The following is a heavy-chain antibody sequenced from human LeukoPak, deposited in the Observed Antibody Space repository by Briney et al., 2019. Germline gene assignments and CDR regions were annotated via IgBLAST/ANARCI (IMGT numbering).Heavy chain of an antibody. CDR1: GYSFTNYW. CDR3: ARRETPRNYIAVADNDAFDI. J-gene: IGHJ3*02. Sequence: GESLKISCKGSGYSFTNYWIGWVRQMPGRGLEWTGIIYPGDSDTTYSPSFQGQVTISADQSISTAYLQWSSLKASDTAMYYCARRETPRNYIAVADNDAFDIWGQGTMVTVSS. CDR2: IYPGDSDT. D-gene: IGHD6-19*01. V-gene: IGHV5-51*01.